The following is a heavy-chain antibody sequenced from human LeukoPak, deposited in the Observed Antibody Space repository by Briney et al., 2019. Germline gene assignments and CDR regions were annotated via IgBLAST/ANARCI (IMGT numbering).Heavy chain of an antibody. D-gene: IGHD3-22*01. J-gene: IGHJ5*02. CDR3: ARGHYDSSGYFNWFDP. Sequence: ASVKVSCKASGYTFTGYYMHWVRQAPGQGLEWMGWINPNSGGTNYAQKFQGRVTMTRDTSISTAYMELSRLRSDDTAVYYCARGHYDSSGYFNWFDPWGQGTLVTVPS. CDR2: INPNSGGT. V-gene: IGHV1-2*02. CDR1: GYTFTGYY.